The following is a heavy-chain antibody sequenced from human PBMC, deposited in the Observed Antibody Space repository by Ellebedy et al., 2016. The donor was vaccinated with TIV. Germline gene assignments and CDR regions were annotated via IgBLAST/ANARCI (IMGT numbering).Heavy chain of an antibody. Sequence: PGGSLRLSCAASGFTFTNYWMHWVRQAPGRGLEWVANINQDGSNKYYVDSVKGRFTISRDNAKNSLYLQMNSLRAEDTGVYYCATERRNYYNGMDVWGQGTTVTVSS. CDR3: ATERRNYYNGMDV. D-gene: IGHD2/OR15-2a*01. CDR2: INQDGSNK. CDR1: GFTFTNYW. V-gene: IGHV3-7*01. J-gene: IGHJ6*02.